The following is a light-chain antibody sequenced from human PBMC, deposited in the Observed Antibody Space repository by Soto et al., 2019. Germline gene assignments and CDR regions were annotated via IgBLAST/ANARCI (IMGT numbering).Light chain of an antibody. J-gene: IGKJ1*01. CDR1: QSVSSN. V-gene: IGKV3-15*01. CDR3: QQHNDWHTWT. CDR2: GAS. Sequence: EIVMTQSPGTLSVSPGEGATLTCRASQSVSSNLAWYQQKPGQAPRLLIYGASTRATGIPARFSGSGSGTEFTLTISSRQSEDFAVYYCQQHNDWHTWTFGQGTKVEIK.